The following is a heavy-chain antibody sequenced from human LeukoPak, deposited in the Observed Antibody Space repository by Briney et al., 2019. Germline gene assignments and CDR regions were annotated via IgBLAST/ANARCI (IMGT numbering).Heavy chain of an antibody. V-gene: IGHV3-23*01. CDR1: GFTFSSNA. J-gene: IGHJ4*02. CDR2: ISGSGGKT. D-gene: IGHD6-6*01. CDR3: ATEEQLAGGGVGDHFDY. Sequence: GGSLRLSCAASGFTFSSNAMSWVCQAPGKGLEWVSAISGSGGKTFYADSVKGRFTISRDNSKNTLYLQMNSLRAEDTAIYYCATEEQLAGGGVGDHFDYWGQGTLVTVSS.